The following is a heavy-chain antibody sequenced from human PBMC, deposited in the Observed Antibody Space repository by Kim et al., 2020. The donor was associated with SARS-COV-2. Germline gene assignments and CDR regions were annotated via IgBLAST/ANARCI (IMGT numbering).Heavy chain of an antibody. CDR1: GFTFSSYA. CDR3: ARDWVTMVRGVIINWVDP. D-gene: IGHD3-10*01. J-gene: IGHJ5*02. V-gene: IGHV3-30*04. Sequence: GGSLRLSCAASGFTFSSYAMHWVRQAPGKGLEWVAVISYDGSNKYYADSVKGRFTISRDNSKNTLYLQMNSLRAEDTAVYYCARDWVTMVRGVIINWVDPRGPGNPGHRLR. CDR2: ISYDGSNK.